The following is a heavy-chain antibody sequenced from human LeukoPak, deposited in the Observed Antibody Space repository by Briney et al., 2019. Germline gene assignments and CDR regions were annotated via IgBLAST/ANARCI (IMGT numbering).Heavy chain of an antibody. D-gene: IGHD5-18*01. CDR1: GFTFSSYG. V-gene: IGHV3-33*01. CDR3: AREDTALVIAY. Sequence: GGSLRLSCAASGFTFSSYGMHWVRQAPGKGLEWVATMWYDGSNKYYTDSVKGRFTISRDNSKNTLYLQMNSLRVEDTAVYYCAREDTALVIAYWGQGTLVTVSS. CDR2: MWYDGSNK. J-gene: IGHJ4*02.